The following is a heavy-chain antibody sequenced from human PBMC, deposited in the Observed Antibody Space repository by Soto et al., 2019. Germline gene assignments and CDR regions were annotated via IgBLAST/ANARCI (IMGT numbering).Heavy chain of an antibody. Sequence: SETLSLTCTVSGGSISSYYWSWIRQPPGKGLEWIGYIYYSGSTNYNPSLKSRVTISVDTSKNQFSLKLSSVTAADTAVYYCARDRRGSYYFDYWGQGT. D-gene: IGHD1-26*01. CDR3: ARDRRGSYYFDY. CDR1: GGSISSYY. J-gene: IGHJ4*02. CDR2: IYYSGST. V-gene: IGHV4-59*01.